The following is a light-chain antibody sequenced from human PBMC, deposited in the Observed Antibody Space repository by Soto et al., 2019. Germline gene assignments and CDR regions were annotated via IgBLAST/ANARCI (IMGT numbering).Light chain of an antibody. CDR1: QSIKIW. CDR2: KAS. J-gene: IGKJ4*01. CDR3: QQYNTYWLLP. Sequence: DIQMTQSPSTLSASVGDRVTITCRASQSIKIWLAWYQQKPGKAPNLLIYKASTLESGVPSRFSGSGSGTEFTLTISSLQPDDFATYYCQQYNTYWLLPFRAGTKLDI. V-gene: IGKV1-5*03.